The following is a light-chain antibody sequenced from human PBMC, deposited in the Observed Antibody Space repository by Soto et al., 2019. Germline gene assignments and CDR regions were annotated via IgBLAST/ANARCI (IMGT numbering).Light chain of an antibody. CDR1: SSDIGRYKL. CDR2: EVT. V-gene: IGLV2-23*02. CDR3: CSFAGSNHYV. Sequence: QSALAHPGSVCWSPGHSITIACIGTSSDIGRYKLVSWYQHHPGKAPKLIIYEVTKRPSGVSNRFSASKSGNTASLTISGLQAEEEADYYCCSFAGSNHYVFGTGTKVTVL. J-gene: IGLJ1*01.